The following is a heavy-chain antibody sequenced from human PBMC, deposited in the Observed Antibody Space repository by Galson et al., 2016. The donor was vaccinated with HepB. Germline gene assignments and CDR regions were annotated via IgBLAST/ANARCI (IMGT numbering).Heavy chain of an antibody. V-gene: IGHV3-33*01. CDR3: GRVEVGGLGFKPCGMDV. Sequence: SLRLSCAVSGFTSRRYGLHWVRQAPGKGPEWLAFIWTDGTEISYGDSVKGRFTISRDNSKNTLYLQMNSLRAEDTAVYYCGRVEVGGLGFKPCGMDVWGQGTAVTVSS. D-gene: IGHD2-21*01. CDR2: IWTDGTEI. CDR1: GFTSRRYG. J-gene: IGHJ6*02.